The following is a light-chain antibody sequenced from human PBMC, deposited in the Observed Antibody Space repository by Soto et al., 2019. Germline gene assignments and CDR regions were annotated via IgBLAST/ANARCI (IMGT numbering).Light chain of an antibody. Sequence: QSVLTQPASVSGSPGQSITISCTGTSSDVGGYNYVSWYQQHPGKAPKLMIYDVSNRPSGVSIRFSGSKPGNTASLTISGLQAEDEADYYCSSYTSSSTLGVFGTGTKVTVL. CDR3: SSYTSSSTLGV. CDR2: DVS. V-gene: IGLV2-14*01. CDR1: SSDVGGYNY. J-gene: IGLJ1*01.